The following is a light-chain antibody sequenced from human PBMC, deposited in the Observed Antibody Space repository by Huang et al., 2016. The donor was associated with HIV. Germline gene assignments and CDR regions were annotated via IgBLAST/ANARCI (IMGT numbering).Light chain of an antibody. CDR1: QDISNS. J-gene: IGKJ2*01. Sequence: DIRMTQSPSSLSASVGDRVTITCRASQDISNSLAWYQQKPGKAPKLLLSAASRLESGVPSRFSGTGSGTDYTLTISSLQPEDFATYYCQQYYSTLYTFGQGIKLKIK. V-gene: IGKV1-NL1*01. CDR2: AAS. CDR3: QQYYSTLYT.